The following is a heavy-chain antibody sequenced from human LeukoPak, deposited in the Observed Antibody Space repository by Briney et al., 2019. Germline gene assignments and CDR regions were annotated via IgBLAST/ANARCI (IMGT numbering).Heavy chain of an antibody. CDR2: VNPNNGDA. CDR1: GGTFSSYA. V-gene: IGHV1-8*02. J-gene: IGHJ5*02. D-gene: IGHD7-27*01. CDR3: ARGLGTYWGKDFLNWFDP. Sequence: ASVKVSCKASGGTFSSYAISWVRQAAGQGLEWMGWVNPNNGDAGFSQKFQGRVTLTSNTSLTTACMELTSLTSEDTAVYYCARGLGTYWGKDFLNWFDPWGQGTLVTVSS.